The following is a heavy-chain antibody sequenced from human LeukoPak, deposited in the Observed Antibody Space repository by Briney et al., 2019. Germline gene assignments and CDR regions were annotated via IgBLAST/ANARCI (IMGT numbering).Heavy chain of an antibody. Sequence: PGGSLRLSCAASGFTFSNYAMSWVRQAPGKGLEWVANIKLDGSEKNYVDSVKGRFTISRDNTKNSLYLQMNSLRAEDTAVFYCARDQYDTWSRRGNFDSWGQGTLVIVSS. D-gene: IGHD3-3*01. J-gene: IGHJ4*02. CDR2: IKLDGSEK. CDR1: GFTFSNYA. CDR3: ARDQYDTWSRRGNFDS. V-gene: IGHV3-7*03.